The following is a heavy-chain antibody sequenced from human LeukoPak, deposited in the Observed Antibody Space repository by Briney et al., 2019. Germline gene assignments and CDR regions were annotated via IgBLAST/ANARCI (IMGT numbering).Heavy chain of an antibody. Sequence: PSETLSLTCTVSGGSISSYYWSWIRQPPGKGLEWIGYIYYSGSTNYNPSLKSRVTISVDTSKNQFSLKLSSVTAADTAVYYCARQVNYYDSSGYYGGLFDYWGQGTLVTVSS. CDR1: GGSISSYY. J-gene: IGHJ4*02. V-gene: IGHV4-59*01. CDR2: IYYSGST. CDR3: ARQVNYYDSSGYYGGLFDY. D-gene: IGHD3-22*01.